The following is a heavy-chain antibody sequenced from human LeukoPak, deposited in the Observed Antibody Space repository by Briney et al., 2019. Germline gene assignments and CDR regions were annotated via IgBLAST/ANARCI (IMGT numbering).Heavy chain of an antibody. CDR1: GFTFSSYS. J-gene: IGHJ6*02. D-gene: IGHD2-15*01. CDR2: ISSSSSTI. CDR3: ARDLTYCSGGSCYSGYYYYYGMDV. V-gene: IGHV3-48*02. Sequence: PGGSPRLSCAASGFTFSSYSMNWVRQAPGKGLEWVSYISSSSSTIYYADSVKGRFTISRDNAKNSLYLQMNSLRDEDTAVYYCARDLTYCSGGSCYSGYYYYYGMDVWGQGTTVTVSS.